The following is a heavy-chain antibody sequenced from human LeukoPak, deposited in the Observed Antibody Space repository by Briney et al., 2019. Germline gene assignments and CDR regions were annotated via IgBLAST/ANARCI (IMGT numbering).Heavy chain of an antibody. CDR2: INHSGST. V-gene: IGHV4-34*01. J-gene: IGHJ4*02. D-gene: IGHD3-3*01. CDR3: ARGAEYYAIWRGYAGYSDY. Sequence: PSETLSLTCAVYGGSFSGYYWSWIRQPPGKGLEWIGEINHSGSTYYNPSLRSRITISLDRSKQKFSLKLTSVTAADTAVYFCARGAEYYAIWRGYAGYSDYWGQGISVTVSS. CDR1: GGSFSGYY.